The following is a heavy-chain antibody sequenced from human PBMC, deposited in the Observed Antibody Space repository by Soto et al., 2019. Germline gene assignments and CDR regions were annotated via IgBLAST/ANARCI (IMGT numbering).Heavy chain of an antibody. CDR1: GYTFTGYG. J-gene: IGHJ6*02. Sequence: ASVKVSCKASGYTFTGYGISWVRQAPGQGLEWMGWISAYNGNTNDAQKLQGRVTMTTDTSTSTAYMELRSLRSDDTAVYYCARDRPPQDIVVVPAAILPQYYYYGMDAWGQGTKVTVSS. CDR3: ARDRPPQDIVVVPAAILPQYYYYGMDA. V-gene: IGHV1-18*01. CDR2: ISAYNGNT. D-gene: IGHD2-2*01.